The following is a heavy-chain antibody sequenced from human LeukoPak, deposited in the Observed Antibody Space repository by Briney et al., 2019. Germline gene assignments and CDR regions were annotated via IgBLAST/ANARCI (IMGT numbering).Heavy chain of an antibody. Sequence: PGTSLRLSCAASGFTFSSYPMHWVRQPPGKGLEWVAVSSFEGRNINYADSVKGRFIVSRDNSKNTVYLQMNSLRAEDTAVYYCARGLYSSSPTEYWGQGTLVTVSS. CDR1: GFTFSSYP. D-gene: IGHD6-13*01. J-gene: IGHJ4*02. CDR2: SSFEGRNI. CDR3: ARGLYSSSPTEY. V-gene: IGHV3-30*04.